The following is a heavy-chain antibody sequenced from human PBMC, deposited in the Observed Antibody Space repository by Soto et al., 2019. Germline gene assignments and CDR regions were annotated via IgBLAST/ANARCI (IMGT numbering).Heavy chain of an antibody. Sequence: PSETLSLTCAVYGGSFSAYYWSWIRQPPGKGLEWIGEINHSGGTSSNQSLKSRVTISVDTSKSQFSLKLTSVTVADRAAYYCARGSVDTVDSSGFYAYCGQGTPVTVSS. CDR2: INHSGGT. CDR3: ARGSVDTVDSSGFYAY. V-gene: IGHV4-34*01. D-gene: IGHD3-22*01. J-gene: IGHJ4*02. CDR1: GGSFSAYY.